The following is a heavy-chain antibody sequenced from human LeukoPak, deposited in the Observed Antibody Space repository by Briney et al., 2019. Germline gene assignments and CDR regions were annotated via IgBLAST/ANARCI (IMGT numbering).Heavy chain of an antibody. CDR1: GGSISSSNW. CDR2: IYHSGST. J-gene: IGHJ4*02. V-gene: IGHV4-4*02. CDR3: ARGGGITIFGVVIIPRHVFDY. Sequence: TPSETLSLTCAVSGGSISSSNWWSWVRQPPGKGLEWIGEIYHSGSTNYNPSLKSRVTISVDKSKNQFSLKLDSVTAADTAVYYCARGGGITIFGVVIIPRHVFDYWGQGTLVTVSS. D-gene: IGHD3-3*01.